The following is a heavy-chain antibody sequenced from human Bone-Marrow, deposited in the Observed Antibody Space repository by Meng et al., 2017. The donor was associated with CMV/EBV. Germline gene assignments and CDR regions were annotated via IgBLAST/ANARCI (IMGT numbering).Heavy chain of an antibody. Sequence: ASVKVSCKASGYTFTGYYLHWVRQAPGQGLEWMGWINPHRGDTKYAQKFQDIVTMTRDTCISTVHMELSRLTSDDTAVYYCARGSASGYDFRSAYYISDYFDSWGQGTLVTVSS. D-gene: IGHD3-3*01. V-gene: IGHV1-2*02. CDR1: GYTFTGYY. J-gene: IGHJ4*02. CDR2: INPHRGDT. CDR3: ARGSASGYDFRSAYYISDYFDS.